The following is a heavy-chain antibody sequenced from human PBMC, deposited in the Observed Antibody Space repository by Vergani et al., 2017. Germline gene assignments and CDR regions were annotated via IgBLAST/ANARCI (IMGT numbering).Heavy chain of an antibody. CDR1: GGTFSSYT. J-gene: IGHJ6*02. CDR2: IIPILGIA. CDR3: ANSYCSSLSCYAFYGMEV. V-gene: IGHV1-69*02. D-gene: IGHD2-2*01. Sequence: QVQLVQSGAEVKKPGSSVKVSCKASGGTFSSYTISWVRQAPGQGLEWMGRIIPILGIANYAQKFQGRVTITADKSTSTAYMELSSLRSEDTAVYYCANSYCSSLSCYAFYGMEVWGQGTTVTVSS.